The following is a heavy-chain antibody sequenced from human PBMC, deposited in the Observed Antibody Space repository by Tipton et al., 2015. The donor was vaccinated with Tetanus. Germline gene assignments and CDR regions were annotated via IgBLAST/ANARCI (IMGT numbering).Heavy chain of an antibody. J-gene: IGHJ4*02. CDR2: ISSSSSYI. Sequence: VQLVQSGGGLVKPGGSLRPSCAASGFTFSSYSMNWVRQAPGKGLEWVSSISSSSSYIYYADSVKGRFTISRDNAKNSLYLQMNSLRAEDTAVYYCARDLRNYYDSSGYSDYWGQGTLVTVSS. V-gene: IGHV3-21*01. CDR1: GFTFSSYS. CDR3: ARDLRNYYDSSGYSDY. D-gene: IGHD3-22*01.